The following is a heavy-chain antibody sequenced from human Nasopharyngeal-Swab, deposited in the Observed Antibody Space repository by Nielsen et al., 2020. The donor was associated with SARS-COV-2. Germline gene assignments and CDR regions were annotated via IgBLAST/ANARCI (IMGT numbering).Heavy chain of an antibody. CDR3: ASAEVLNGLDY. D-gene: IGHD3-9*01. CDR2: IYYSGST. CDR1: GGSISSYY. V-gene: IGHV4-59*01. Sequence: SEALSLTCTVSGGSISSYYWSWIRQPPGKGLEWIGYIYYSGSTNYNPSLKSRVTISVDTSKNQFSLKLSSVTAADTAVYYCASAEVLNGLDYWGQGTLVTVSS. J-gene: IGHJ4*02.